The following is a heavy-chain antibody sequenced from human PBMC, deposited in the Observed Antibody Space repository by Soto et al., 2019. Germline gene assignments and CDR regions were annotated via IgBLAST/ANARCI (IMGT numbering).Heavy chain of an antibody. CDR3: ARGSSSWYARYYYYGMDV. CDR2: TYYRSKWYN. CDR1: GDSVSSNSAA. J-gene: IGHJ6*02. V-gene: IGHV6-1*01. D-gene: IGHD6-13*01. Sequence: SQTLSLTCAISGDSVSSNSAAWNWIRQSPSRGLEWLGRTYYRSKWYNDYAVSVKSRITINPDTSKNQFSLQLNSVTPEDTAVYYCARGSSSWYARYYYYGMDVWGQGTTVTVSS.